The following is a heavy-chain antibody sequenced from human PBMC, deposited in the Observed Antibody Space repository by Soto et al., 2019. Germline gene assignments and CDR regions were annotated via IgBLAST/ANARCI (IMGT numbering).Heavy chain of an antibody. J-gene: IGHJ6*02. D-gene: IGHD3-9*01. V-gene: IGHV3-30-3*01. CDR2: ISYDGSNK. CDR3: SRGQPPTFDWLTYYCGMDV. Sequence: QVQLVESGGGVVQPGRSLRLSCAASGFTFSSYAMHWVRQAPGKGLEWVAVISYDGSNKYYADSVKGRFTISRDNSKNTLYMQMNSLRAEDTAVYYCSRGQPPTFDWLTYYCGMDVWGQSTTVTVSS. CDR1: GFTFSSYA.